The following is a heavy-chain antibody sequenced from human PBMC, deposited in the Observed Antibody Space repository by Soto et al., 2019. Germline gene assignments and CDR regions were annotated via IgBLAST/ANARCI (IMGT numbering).Heavy chain of an antibody. CDR2: IIPIFGTA. CDR1: GGTFSSYA. J-gene: IGHJ4*02. CDR3: AREPSPKRWLQFNY. Sequence: GASVKVSCKASGGTFSSYAISWVRQAPGQGLEWMGGIIPIFGTANYAQKFQGRVTITADKSTSTAYMELSSLRSEDTAVYYCAREPSPKRWLQFNYWGQGTLVTVSS. V-gene: IGHV1-69*06. D-gene: IGHD5-12*01.